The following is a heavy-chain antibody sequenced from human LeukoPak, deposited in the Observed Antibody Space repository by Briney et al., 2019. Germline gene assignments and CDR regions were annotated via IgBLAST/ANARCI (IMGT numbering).Heavy chain of an antibody. D-gene: IGHD6-13*01. V-gene: IGHV4-4*08. Sequence: SETLSLTCTVSGGSISSYYWSWIRQPPGKGLEWIGYIFNSGSTNYNPSLKSRVTISADTSKNQFSLKVNSVTAADTAVYYCARDLIVAVDKDFYYYGMDVWGQGTTVTVSS. J-gene: IGHJ6*02. CDR3: ARDLIVAVDKDFYYYGMDV. CDR2: IFNSGST. CDR1: GGSISSYY.